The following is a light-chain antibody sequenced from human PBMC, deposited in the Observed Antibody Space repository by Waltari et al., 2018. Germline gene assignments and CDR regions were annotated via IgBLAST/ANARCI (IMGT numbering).Light chain of an antibody. CDR3: CSYAGSAVSV. CDR1: SSDIGNYNL. CDR2: DVN. Sequence: QSALTQTATVSGSPGQSITISCSGTSSDIGNYNLVFWYLQHTGKAPTLIIYDVNKRPSGVSNRFSGSKSGNTVLLTISGLQTADEADYFCCSYAGSAVSVFGGGTKVTVL. V-gene: IGLV2-23*02. J-gene: IGLJ3*02.